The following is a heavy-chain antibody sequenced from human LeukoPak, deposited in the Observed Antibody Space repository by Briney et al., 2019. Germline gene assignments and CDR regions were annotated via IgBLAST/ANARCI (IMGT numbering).Heavy chain of an antibody. J-gene: IGHJ3*02. CDR1: GYTFTGYY. Sequence: GPSVKVSCKASGYTFTGYYMHWVRQAPGQGLEWMGWINPNSGGTNYAQKFQDRVTMTRDASISTAYMALSRLRSDDTAVYYCARGSRIAVAVDAFDIWGQGTMVTVSS. V-gene: IGHV1-2*02. CDR3: ARGSRIAVAVDAFDI. D-gene: IGHD6-19*01. CDR2: INPNSGGT.